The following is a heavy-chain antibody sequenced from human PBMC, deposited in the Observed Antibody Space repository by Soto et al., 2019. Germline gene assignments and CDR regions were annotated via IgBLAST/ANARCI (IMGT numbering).Heavy chain of an antibody. Sequence: ASVKVSCKASGGTFSSYAISWVRQAPGQGLEWMGGIIPIFGTANYAQKFQGRVTITADESTSTAYMELSSLRSEDTAVYYCARDNLRQWLPWYYGMDVWGQGTTVTVSS. CDR1: GGTFSSYA. J-gene: IGHJ6*02. CDR2: IIPIFGTA. D-gene: IGHD6-19*01. V-gene: IGHV1-69*13. CDR3: ARDNLRQWLPWYYGMDV.